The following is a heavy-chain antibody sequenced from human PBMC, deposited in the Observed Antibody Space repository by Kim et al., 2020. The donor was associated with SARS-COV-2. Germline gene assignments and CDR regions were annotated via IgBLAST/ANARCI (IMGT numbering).Heavy chain of an antibody. CDR1: GFTFSSYG. V-gene: IGHV3-30*18. CDR2: ISYDGINK. D-gene: IGHD2-15*01. CDR3: AKIGSVVGLGYFDL. Sequence: GGSLRLSCAASGFTFSSYGMHWVRQAPGKGLEWVAVISYDGINKYYADSVKGRFTISRDNSKNTLYLQMNSLRAEDTAVYYCAKIGSVVGLGYFDLWGRG. J-gene: IGHJ2*01.